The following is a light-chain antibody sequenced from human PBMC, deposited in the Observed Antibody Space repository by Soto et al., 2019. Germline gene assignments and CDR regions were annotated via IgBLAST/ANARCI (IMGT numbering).Light chain of an antibody. CDR3: QQYGNSRGT. Sequence: EIVLTQSPGTLSLSPGERATLSCRASQSVSSSYLAWYQQKPGQAPRLLIYNASSRATGIPDRFSGSGSGTDFTLTISRLEPEDFAVYYCQQYGNSRGTF. J-gene: IGKJ1*01. V-gene: IGKV3-20*01. CDR2: NAS. CDR1: QSVSSSY.